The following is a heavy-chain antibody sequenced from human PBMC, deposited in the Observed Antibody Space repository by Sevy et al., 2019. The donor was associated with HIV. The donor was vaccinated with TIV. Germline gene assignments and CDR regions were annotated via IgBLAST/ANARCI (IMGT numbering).Heavy chain of an antibody. V-gene: IGHV4-59*01. D-gene: IGHD3-10*01. CDR2: IYYSGGT. CDR3: ASYYYGSGSFDY. J-gene: IGHJ4*02. CDR1: GASISSYF. Sequence: SETLSLTCSVSGASISSYFWSWIRQPPGKGLEWIGDIYYSGGTNYNPSPKSRVTISGDTSKNQFSLKLSSLTAADTAVYYCASYYYGSGSFDYWGQGTLVTVSS.